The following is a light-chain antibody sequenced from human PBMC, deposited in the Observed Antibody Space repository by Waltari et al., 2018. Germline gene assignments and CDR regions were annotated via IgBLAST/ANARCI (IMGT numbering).Light chain of an antibody. Sequence: VVLTQSPGTLSLSPGERATLSCRASQSVSKYLALYQQRPGQAPRLLIYAASTRATGIPDRFSVSGYGTDFSLTISRLEPEDFAVYYCQNHERLPATFGQGTKVEIK. CDR3: QNHERLPAT. V-gene: IGKV3-20*01. CDR2: AAS. CDR1: QSVSKY. J-gene: IGKJ1*01.